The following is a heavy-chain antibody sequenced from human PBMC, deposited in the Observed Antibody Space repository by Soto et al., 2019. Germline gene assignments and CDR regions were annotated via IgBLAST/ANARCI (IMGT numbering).Heavy chain of an antibody. V-gene: IGHV3-53*04. D-gene: IGHD2-2*01. CDR2: IYSGGST. CDR1: GFTVSSNY. J-gene: IGHJ6*02. CDR3: ARGYCSSTSCFTSGYDPRYYYYYYGMDV. Sequence: GGSLRLSCAASGFTVSSNYMSWVRQAPGKGLEWVSVIYSGGSTYYADSVKGRFTISRHNSKNTLYLQMNSLRAEDTAVYYCARGYCSSTSCFTSGYDPRYYYYYYGMDVWGQGTTVTVSS.